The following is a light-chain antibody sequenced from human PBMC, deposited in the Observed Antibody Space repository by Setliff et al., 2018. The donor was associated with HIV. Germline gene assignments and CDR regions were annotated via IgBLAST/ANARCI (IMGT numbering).Light chain of an antibody. Sequence: SYELTQPPSVSVAPGKTARITCGGNNIGSKSVHWYQQKPGQAPVLVAYDDNDRPSGIPERFSGSNSGNTATLTISRVEAGDEADYYCQVWGSSSDHHVFGTGTKVTVL. J-gene: IGLJ1*01. CDR2: DDN. CDR1: NIGSKS. V-gene: IGLV3-21*03. CDR3: QVWGSSSDHHV.